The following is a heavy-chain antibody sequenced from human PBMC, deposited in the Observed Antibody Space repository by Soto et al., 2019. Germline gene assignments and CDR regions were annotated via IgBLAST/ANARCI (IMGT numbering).Heavy chain of an antibody. D-gene: IGHD5-12*01. J-gene: IGHJ3*01. CDR3: VREGRGYFDF. V-gene: IGHV3-23*01. Sequence: GESLKISCAASGFIFTNYAMNWVRQAPGKGLEWVSVIGGRGNSAYYADSVQGRFTISRDNSKNTLSLQMSSLTADDTAIYYCVREGRGYFDFWGRGTMVTVSS. CDR1: GFIFTNYA. CDR2: IGGRGNSA.